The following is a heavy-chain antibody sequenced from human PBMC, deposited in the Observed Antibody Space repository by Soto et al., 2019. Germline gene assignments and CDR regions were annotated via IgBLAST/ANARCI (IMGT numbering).Heavy chain of an antibody. D-gene: IGHD3-10*01. V-gene: IGHV3-23*01. J-gene: IGHJ4*02. CDR2: VSPNGQGI. CDR1: GFTLGRYG. Sequence: GGSLRLSCAASGFTLGRYGMSWVRQAPGKGLEWVSAVSPNGQGIYYADSVRGRFTISRDFSKNTVFLHMDSLRAEDTAVYYCAKDRDYPRDYFHYWGRGTLVTVSS. CDR3: AKDRDYPRDYFHY.